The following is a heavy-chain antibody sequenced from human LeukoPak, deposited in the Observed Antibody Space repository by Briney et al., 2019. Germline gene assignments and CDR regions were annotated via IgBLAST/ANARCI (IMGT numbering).Heavy chain of an antibody. CDR2: MNPNSGNT. D-gene: IGHD4-23*01. Sequence: ASVKVSCKASGYTFTSDDINWVRQATGQGLEWMGWMNPNSGNTGYAQKFQGRVTMTRDMSTSTVYMELSSLRSEDTAVYYCASLAGGNSESGDAFDIWGQGTMVTVSS. J-gene: IGHJ3*02. CDR3: ASLAGGNSESGDAFDI. CDR1: GYTFTSDD. V-gene: IGHV1-8*01.